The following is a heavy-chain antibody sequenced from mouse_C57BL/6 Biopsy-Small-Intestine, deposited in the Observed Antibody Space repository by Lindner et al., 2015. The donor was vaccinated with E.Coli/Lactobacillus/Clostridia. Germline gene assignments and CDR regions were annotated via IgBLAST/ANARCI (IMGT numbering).Heavy chain of an antibody. CDR1: GFTFTDYY. Sequence: VQLQESGGGLVQPGGSLSLSCAASGFTFTDYYMSWVRQPPGKALEWLGFIRNKANGYTTEYSASVKGRFTISRDNSQSILYLQMNALRAEDTAIYYCARDLGAMDYWGQGTSVTVSS. CDR3: ARDLGAMDY. V-gene: IGHV7-3*01. J-gene: IGHJ4*01. CDR2: IRNKANGYTT. D-gene: IGHD4-1*01.